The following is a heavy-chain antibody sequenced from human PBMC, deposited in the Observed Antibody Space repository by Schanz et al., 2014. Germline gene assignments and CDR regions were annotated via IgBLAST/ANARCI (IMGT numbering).Heavy chain of an antibody. D-gene: IGHD3-22*01. V-gene: IGHV3-23*01. J-gene: IGHJ5*02. CDR3: ARDAAYYDSVISPDH. Sequence: DVQLLEAGGGLVQPGESLRLSCAASGFTFTTYAMTWVRQAPGKGLEWVSNISPTGSNTDYADSVKGRFTITRDNSKNTLYLQMNSLRAEDTAIYFCARDAAYYDSVISPDHWGQGTLVTVSS. CDR2: ISPTGSNT. CDR1: GFTFTTYA.